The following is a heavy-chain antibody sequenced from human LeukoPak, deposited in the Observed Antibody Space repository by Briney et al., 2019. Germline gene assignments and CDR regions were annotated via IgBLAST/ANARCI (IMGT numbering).Heavy chain of an antibody. J-gene: IGHJ4*02. Sequence: GGSLRLSCAASGFTFTSSWMSWVRQAPGKGLEWVANINQDGSVKHSVDSVKGRFTISRDNAKNSLFLEMNSLRAEDTAVYFCASGDVFDYWGQGTLVTVSS. CDR1: GFTFTSSW. D-gene: IGHD4-17*01. CDR3: ASGDVFDY. CDR2: INQDGSVK. V-gene: IGHV3-7*01.